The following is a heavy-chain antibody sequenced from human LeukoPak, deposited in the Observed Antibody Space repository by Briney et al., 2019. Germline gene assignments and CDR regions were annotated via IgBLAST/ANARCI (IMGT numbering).Heavy chain of an antibody. D-gene: IGHD7-27*01. J-gene: IGHJ4*02. CDR2: IKEDGSEK. V-gene: IGHV3-7*04. CDR3: ARGSNWAFDH. CDR1: GFTFRSSW. Sequence: PGGSLRLSCAASGFTFRSSWMNWVRQAPGKGLEWVANIKEDGSEKYYVDSVKGRFTMSRDNARDSLYLEMNSLRAEDTAVYYCARGSNWAFDHWGQGTLVTASS.